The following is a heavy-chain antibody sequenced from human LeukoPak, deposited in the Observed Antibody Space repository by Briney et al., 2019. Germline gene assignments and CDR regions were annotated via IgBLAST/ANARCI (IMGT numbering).Heavy chain of an antibody. CDR3: ARHEVTMVRGVISTKKNWFGP. CDR2: IYYSGST. CDR1: GGSISSSSYY. J-gene: IGHJ5*02. Sequence: SETLSLTCTVSGGSISSSSYYWGWIRQPPGKGLEWIGSIYYSGSTYYNPSLKSRVTISVDTSKNQFSLKLSSVTAADTAVYYWARHEVTMVRGVISTKKNWFGPWGQGTLVTVSS. V-gene: IGHV4-39*01. D-gene: IGHD3-10*01.